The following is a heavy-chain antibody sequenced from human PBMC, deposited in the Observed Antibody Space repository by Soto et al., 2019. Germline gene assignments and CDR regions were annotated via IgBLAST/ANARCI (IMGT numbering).Heavy chain of an antibody. V-gene: IGHV1-69*13. D-gene: IGHD2-21*02. Sequence: SVQVSCKASGGTFSSYATSWVRQAPGQGREWMGGIIPIFGTANYAQKFQGRVTITADESTSTAYMELSSLRSEDTAVYYCARGREVVTAIDYYGMDVWGQGTPVTVSS. CDR1: GGTFSSYA. J-gene: IGHJ6*02. CDR3: ARGREVVTAIDYYGMDV. CDR2: IIPIFGTA.